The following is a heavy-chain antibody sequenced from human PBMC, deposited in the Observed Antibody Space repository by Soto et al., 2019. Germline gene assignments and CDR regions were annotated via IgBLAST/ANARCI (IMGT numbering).Heavy chain of an antibody. V-gene: IGHV3-30-3*01. CDR1: GFTFSSYA. CDR3: ARVADSSGWYKALYNWLDP. D-gene: IGHD6-19*01. Sequence: PGGSLRLSRAASGFTFSSYAMHWVRQAPGKGLEWVAVISYDGSNKYYADSVKGRFTISRDNSKNTLYLQMNSLRAEDTAVYYCARVADSSGWYKALYNWLDPWGQGTLVTVYS. J-gene: IGHJ5*02. CDR2: ISYDGSNK.